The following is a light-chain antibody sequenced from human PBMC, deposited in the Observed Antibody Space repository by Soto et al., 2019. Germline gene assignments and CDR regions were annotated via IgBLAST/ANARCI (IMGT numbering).Light chain of an antibody. CDR3: QQSYSTPRT. J-gene: IGKJ1*01. Sequence: DIQMTQSPSSLSASVGDRVTITCLASQSISSYLNWYQQKPGKAPKLLIYAASSLQSGVPSRFSGSVSGTDCTLTISSLQPGDVATYYCQQSYSTPRTLGQGTKVDIK. V-gene: IGKV1-39*01. CDR2: AAS. CDR1: QSISSY.